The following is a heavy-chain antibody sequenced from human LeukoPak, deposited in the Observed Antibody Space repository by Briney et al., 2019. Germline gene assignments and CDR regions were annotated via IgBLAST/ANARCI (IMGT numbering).Heavy chain of an antibody. Sequence: SVKVSCKASGGTFSNYVISWVRQAPGQGLEWMGGIIPIFDTADYAQKFQGRLTITADESTSTAYMQLSSLRAEDTAVYYCARDLLGSHTSYSSGAWDYWGQGTLVTVSS. D-gene: IGHD3-9*01. CDR1: GGTFSNYV. V-gene: IGHV1-69*13. CDR3: ARDLLGSHTSYSSGAWDY. J-gene: IGHJ4*02. CDR2: IIPIFDTA.